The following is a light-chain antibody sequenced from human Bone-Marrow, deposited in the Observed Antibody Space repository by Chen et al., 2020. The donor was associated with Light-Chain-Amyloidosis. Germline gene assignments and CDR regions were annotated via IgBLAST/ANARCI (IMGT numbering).Light chain of an antibody. CDR2: EVT. CDR1: SSDVGGDNH. J-gene: IGLJ1*01. V-gene: IGLV2-14*01. Sequence: QSALTQPASVSGSPVKSITISCTGTSSDVGGDNHVSWYQQHPDKAPKLMIYEVTNRPSWVPDRFSGSKSDNTASLTISGLQTEDAADYFCSSYTITNTLVFGSGPRVTVL. CDR3: SSYTITNTLV.